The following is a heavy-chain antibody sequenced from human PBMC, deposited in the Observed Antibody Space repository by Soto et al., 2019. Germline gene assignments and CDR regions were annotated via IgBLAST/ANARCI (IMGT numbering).Heavy chain of an antibody. CDR1: GFTFSSYA. D-gene: IGHD6-19*01. J-gene: IGHJ6*02. V-gene: IGHV3-30-3*01. Sequence: QVQLVESGGGVVQPGRSLRLSCAASGFTFSSYAMHWVRQAPGKGLEWVAVISYDGSNKYYADSVKGRFTISRDNSKNTLDLQMNSLRAEDTAVYYCARDRGAVAHYYYYYGMDVWGQGTTVTVSS. CDR2: ISYDGSNK. CDR3: ARDRGAVAHYYYYYGMDV.